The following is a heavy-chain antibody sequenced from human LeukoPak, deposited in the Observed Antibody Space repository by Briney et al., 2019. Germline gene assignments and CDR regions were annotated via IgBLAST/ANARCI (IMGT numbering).Heavy chain of an antibody. J-gene: IGHJ4*02. CDR3: ARGVSPYVYSSTFDY. V-gene: IGHV3-30-3*01. CDR2: IPYDGSNK. D-gene: IGHD3-16*01. CDR1: GFTFSSYA. Sequence: GGSLRLSCAASGFTFSSYAMHWVRQAPGKGLEWVAVIPYDGSNKYYADSVKGRFTISRDNSKNTLYLQMNSLRAEDTAVYYCARGVSPYVYSSTFDYWGQGTLVTVSS.